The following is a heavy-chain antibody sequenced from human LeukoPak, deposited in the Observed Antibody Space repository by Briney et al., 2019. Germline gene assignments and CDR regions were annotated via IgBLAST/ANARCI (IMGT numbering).Heavy chain of an antibody. D-gene: IGHD6-19*01. CDR2: ISGSGGST. CDR3: AKYNSGWFDY. V-gene: IGHV3-23*01. CDR1: GFPFAIHA. Sequence: GSLRLSCAASGFPFAIHAMTWVRQAPGKGLEWVSAISGSGGSTYYADSEKGRFTISRDNAKNSLYLQMNSLRAEDTAVYYCAKYNSGWFDYWGQGTLVTVSS. J-gene: IGHJ5*01.